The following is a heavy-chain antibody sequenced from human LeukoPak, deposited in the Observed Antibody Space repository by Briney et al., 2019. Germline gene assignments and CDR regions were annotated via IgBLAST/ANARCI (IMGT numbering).Heavy chain of an antibody. CDR2: IYHSGTT. Sequence: SETLSLTCAVSGYSISSNYCWACIRQPPGKGLEWIGSIYHSGTTYYNPSLKSRVTISVDTSKNQFSLKMSSVTAADTAVYYCARDRKYSSGWFNFDYWGQGTLVTVSS. V-gene: IGHV4-38-2*02. CDR3: ARDRKYSSGWFNFDY. CDR1: GYSISSNYC. D-gene: IGHD6-19*01. J-gene: IGHJ4*02.